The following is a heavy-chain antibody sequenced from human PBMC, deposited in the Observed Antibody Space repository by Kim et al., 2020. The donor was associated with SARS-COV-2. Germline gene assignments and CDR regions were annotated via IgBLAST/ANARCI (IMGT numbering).Heavy chain of an antibody. CDR2: INPSGGST. Sequence: ASVKVSCKASGYTFTSYYMHWVRQAPGQGLEWMGIINPSGGSTSYAQKFQGRVTMTRDTSTSTVYMELSSLRSEDTAVYYCARAMDPLIGYYYGMDVWGQGTTVTVSS. J-gene: IGHJ6*02. CDR1: GYTFTSYY. CDR3: ARAMDPLIGYYYGMDV. D-gene: IGHD5-18*01. V-gene: IGHV1-46*01.